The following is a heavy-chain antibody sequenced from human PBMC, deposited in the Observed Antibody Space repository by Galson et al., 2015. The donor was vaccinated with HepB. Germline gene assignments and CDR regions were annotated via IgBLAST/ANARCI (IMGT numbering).Heavy chain of an antibody. D-gene: IGHD6-6*01. Sequence: SVKVSCKASGGTFSSYAISWVRQAPGQGLEWMGGIIPIFGTANYAQKFQGRVTITADESTSTAYMELSSLRSEDTAVYYCARALSIAAPSSYWGQGTLVTVSS. J-gene: IGHJ4*02. CDR3: ARALSIAAPSSY. V-gene: IGHV1-69*13. CDR2: IIPIFGTA. CDR1: GGTFSSYA.